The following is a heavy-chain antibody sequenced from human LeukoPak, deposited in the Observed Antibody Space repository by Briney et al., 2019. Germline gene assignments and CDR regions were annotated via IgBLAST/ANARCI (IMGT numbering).Heavy chain of an antibody. CDR2: ISFDGSNK. CDR3: VRGGGSFDS. CDR1: GFTFSSYA. V-gene: IGHV3-30*04. D-gene: IGHD1-26*01. J-gene: IGHJ4*02. Sequence: GGSLRLSCAASGFTFSSYAMHWVRQAPGKGLEWVAFISFDGSNKYYADSVKDRFTISRDNSKNTLYLRMNSLRAEDTAVYYCVRGGGSFDSWGQGTLVTVSS.